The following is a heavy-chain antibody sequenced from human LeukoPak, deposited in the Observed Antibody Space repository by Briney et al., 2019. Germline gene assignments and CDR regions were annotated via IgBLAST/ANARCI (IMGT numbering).Heavy chain of an antibody. D-gene: IGHD3-10*01. CDR1: GGSFSGYY. CDR3: ARGDYYGSRSFDY. CDR2: INHSGST. Sequence: SETLSLTCAVYGGSFSGYYWSWIRQPPGKGLEWIGEINHSGSTNYNPSLKSRVIISVDTSKNQFSLKLSSVTAADTAVYYCARGDYYGSRSFDYWGQGTLVTVSS. J-gene: IGHJ4*02. V-gene: IGHV4-34*01.